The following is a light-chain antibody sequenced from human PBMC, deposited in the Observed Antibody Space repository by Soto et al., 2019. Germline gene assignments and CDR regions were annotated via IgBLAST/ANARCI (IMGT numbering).Light chain of an antibody. CDR1: QSVSSSY. Sequence: LTQSPGALSLSQGERATLSCRASQSVSSSYLAWYQQKPGQAPRLLIYGASSRATGIPDRFSGSGSGTDFTLTISRLEAEDFAVYYCQQYGSSSWPFGQGTKVDIK. J-gene: IGKJ1*01. CDR2: GAS. CDR3: QQYGSSSWP. V-gene: IGKV3-20*01.